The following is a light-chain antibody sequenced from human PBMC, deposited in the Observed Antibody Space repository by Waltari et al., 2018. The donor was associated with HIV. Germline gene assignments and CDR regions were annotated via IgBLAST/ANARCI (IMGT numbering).Light chain of an antibody. J-gene: IGKJ1*01. CDR2: AVS. Sequence: EVVMTQSPATLSVSPGDRATLSCRASQSVSSNLAWYQQKPGQPPRLLIYAVSTRATGIAARFSGSGSGTEFSLTISSLQSEDYAVCYCQQYSNWPRTFGQGTKVEIK. CDR1: QSVSSN. V-gene: IGKV3-15*01. CDR3: QQYSNWPRT.